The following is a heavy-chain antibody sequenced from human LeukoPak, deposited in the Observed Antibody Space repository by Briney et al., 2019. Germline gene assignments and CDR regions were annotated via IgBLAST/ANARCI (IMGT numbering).Heavy chain of an antibody. CDR3: AKDPPSFHH. J-gene: IGHJ1*01. V-gene: IGHV3-21*01. Sequence: TGGSLRLSCAASGFTFNNYNMNWVRQAPGKGLEWVSSISSSSTYIYYADSVKGRFTISRDNAKNSLYLQMNSLRAEDTAIYYCAKDPPSFHHWGQGTLVTVSS. CDR1: GFTFNNYN. CDR2: ISSSSTYI.